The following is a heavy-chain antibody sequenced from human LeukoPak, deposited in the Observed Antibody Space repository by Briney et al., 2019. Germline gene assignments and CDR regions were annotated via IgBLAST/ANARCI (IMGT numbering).Heavy chain of an antibody. D-gene: IGHD1-26*01. CDR3: ARVGADWFDP. Sequence: SETLSLTCTVSGGSVSSYYWSWIRQPPGKGLEWIGYIYYSGSTNYNPSLKSRVTISVDTSKNQFSLKLSSVTAADTAVYYCARVGADWFDPWGQGTLVTVSS. CDR2: IYYSGST. J-gene: IGHJ5*02. V-gene: IGHV4-59*02. CDR1: GGSVSSYY.